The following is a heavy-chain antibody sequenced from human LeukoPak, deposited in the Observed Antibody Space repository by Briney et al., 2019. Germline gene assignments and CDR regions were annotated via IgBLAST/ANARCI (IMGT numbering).Heavy chain of an antibody. V-gene: IGHV3-21*01. Sequence: GGSLRLSCAASGFTFSSYSMTWVRQAPGKGLEWVSSISSSSSYIYYADSVKGRFTISRDNAKNSLYLQMNSLRAEDTAVYYCARDLLGTPGAPDYWGQGTLVTVSS. D-gene: IGHD1-1*01. CDR1: GFTFSSYS. CDR2: ISSSSSYI. CDR3: ARDLLGTPGAPDY. J-gene: IGHJ4*02.